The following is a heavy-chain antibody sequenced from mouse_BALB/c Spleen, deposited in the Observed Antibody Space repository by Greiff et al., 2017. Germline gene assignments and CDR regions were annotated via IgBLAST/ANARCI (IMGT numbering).Heavy chain of an antibody. CDR2: ISSGSSTI. J-gene: IGHJ4*01. CDR1: GFTFSSFG. D-gene: IGHD1-1*01. CDR3: ASAYGSSYVGYLDY. Sequence: EVKVVESGGGLVQPGGSRKLSCAASGFTFSSFGMHWVRQAPEKGLEWVAYISSGSSTIYYADTVKGRFTISRDNPKNTLFLQMTSLRSEDTAMENSASAYGSSYVGYLDYWGQGTTLTVSS. V-gene: IGHV5-17*02.